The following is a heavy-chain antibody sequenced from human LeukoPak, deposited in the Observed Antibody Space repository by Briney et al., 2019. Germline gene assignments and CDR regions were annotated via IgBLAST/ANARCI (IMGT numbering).Heavy chain of an antibody. Sequence: GGTLRLSCEASGFTFSHYGIHWVRQTPGKGLEWVAAISSDGVAKHYAASVKGRFTISRDNSKSTLYLQMNSLRAEDTALYYCAREGHYDILTGYSPVEYYFYYMDVWGKGTTVTVSS. V-gene: IGHV3-30-3*01. CDR1: GFTFSHYG. D-gene: IGHD3-9*01. CDR2: ISSDGVAK. J-gene: IGHJ6*03. CDR3: AREGHYDILTGYSPVEYYFYYMDV.